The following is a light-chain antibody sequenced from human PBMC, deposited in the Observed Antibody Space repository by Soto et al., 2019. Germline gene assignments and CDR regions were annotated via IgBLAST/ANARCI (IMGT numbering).Light chain of an antibody. V-gene: IGKV1-5*01. J-gene: IGKJ1*01. CDR2: DVF. CDR3: QQYSSYWT. CDR1: QSIDSW. Sequence: DIQMTQSPSTLSASVGDRVTITCRASQSIDSWLAWYQQKPGEAPKLLLFDVFNLETGVPARFSGSGSGTEFTLTISSLQPDDLATYYCQQYSSYWTFGPGTKVEIK.